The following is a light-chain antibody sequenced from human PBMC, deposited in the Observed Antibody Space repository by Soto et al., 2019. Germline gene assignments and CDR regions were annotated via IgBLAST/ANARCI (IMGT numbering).Light chain of an antibody. CDR1: QSVRSN. V-gene: IGKV3-15*01. CDR2: EAS. J-gene: IGKJ1*01. Sequence: EIAMTQSPATLSVSPGERFTLTCRASQSVRSNLAWYQQKPGQAPRLLIYEASTRATGVPARFSGSGSGTEFTLTISSLQSEDFAVYYCQQHNVWPATFGQGTKVDIK. CDR3: QQHNVWPAT.